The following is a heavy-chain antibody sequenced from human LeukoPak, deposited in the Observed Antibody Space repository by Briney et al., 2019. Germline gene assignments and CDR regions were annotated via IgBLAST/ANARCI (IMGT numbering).Heavy chain of an antibody. CDR3: ARLIQWERVDY. CDR1: GGSISSSSYY. D-gene: IGHD1-26*01. CDR2: IYYSGST. J-gene: IGHJ4*02. Sequence: SETLSLTRTVSGGSISSSSYYWGWIRQPPGKGLEWIGCIYYSGSTYYNPSLKRRVTISVDTSKNQFSLKLSSVTAADTAVYYCARLIQWERVDYWGQGTLVTVSS. V-gene: IGHV4-39*01.